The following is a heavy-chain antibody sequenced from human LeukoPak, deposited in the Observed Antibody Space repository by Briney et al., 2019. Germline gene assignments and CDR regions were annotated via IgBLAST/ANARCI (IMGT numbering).Heavy chain of an antibody. V-gene: IGHV4-59*01. J-gene: IGHJ4*02. CDR2: ISYSGST. CDR3: ARGGLGGSGSYYNVLDY. D-gene: IGHD3-10*01. Sequence: SETLSLTCTVSGGSISSYYWSWIRQPPGKGLEWIGYISYSGSTNYNPSLKSRVTISVDTSRNQFSLKLSSVTAAVTAVYYCARGGLGGSGSYYNVLDYWGQGTLVTVSS. CDR1: GGSISSYY.